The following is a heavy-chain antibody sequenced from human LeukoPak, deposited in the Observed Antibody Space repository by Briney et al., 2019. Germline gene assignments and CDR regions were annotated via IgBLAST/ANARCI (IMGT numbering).Heavy chain of an antibody. V-gene: IGHV3-30*03. D-gene: IGHD6-13*01. CDR1: GFTFSSYS. CDR2: VASDGSFK. J-gene: IGHJ4*02. Sequence: GGSLRLSCAAFGFTFSSYSMNWVRQAPGKGLEWVAHVASDGSFKWYADSVKGRFTISRDTSRNTIFLQMNSLGPDDTAKYYCARDTSWSPFYWGQGTLVTVSS. CDR3: ARDTSWSPFY.